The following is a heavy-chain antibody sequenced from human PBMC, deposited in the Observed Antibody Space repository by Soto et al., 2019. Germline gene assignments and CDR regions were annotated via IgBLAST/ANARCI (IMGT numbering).Heavy chain of an antibody. D-gene: IGHD2-21*01. CDR2: ISSNGGST. Sequence: GGSLRLSCAASGFTCSSYAMHWVRQAPGKGLEYVSAISSNGGSTYYANSVKGRFTISRDNSKNTLYLQMGSLRAEDMAVYYCARGLWPQPHYYYYYYMDVWGKGTTVTVSS. CDR1: GFTCSSYA. J-gene: IGHJ6*03. CDR3: ARGLWPQPHYYYYYYMDV. V-gene: IGHV3-64*01.